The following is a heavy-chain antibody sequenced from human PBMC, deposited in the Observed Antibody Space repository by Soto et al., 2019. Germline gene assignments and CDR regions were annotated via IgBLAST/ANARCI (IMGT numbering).Heavy chain of an antibody. V-gene: IGHV3-23*01. CDR3: VKIYDFWSRHHDSFDV. CDR1: GFDYGRFA. Sequence: GGSLRLSCVASGFDYGRFAMTWVRQAPGKGLEWVSGTSGNGGDTYYVDSVKGRFTISRDNPKNTLYLQMNSLRVEDTAVYYCVKIYDFWSRHHDSFDVWGQGTSVTVSS. D-gene: IGHD3-3*01. J-gene: IGHJ3*01. CDR2: TSGNGGDT.